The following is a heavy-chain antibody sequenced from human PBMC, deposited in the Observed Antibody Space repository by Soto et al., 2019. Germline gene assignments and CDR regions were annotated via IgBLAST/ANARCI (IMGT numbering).Heavy chain of an antibody. CDR2: IYSGGST. CDR3: ARDHSSGWAKTDGMAV. V-gene: IGHV3-53*01. Sequence: GRSLRHSCAAAEFTITSYYMSRVSQAPGKGLEWVSVIYSGGSTYYADSVKGRFTISRDNSKNTLYLQMNSLRAEDTAVYYCARDHSSGWAKTDGMAVWGQGTTVTVSS. J-gene: IGHJ6*02. CDR1: EFTITSYY. D-gene: IGHD6-19*01.